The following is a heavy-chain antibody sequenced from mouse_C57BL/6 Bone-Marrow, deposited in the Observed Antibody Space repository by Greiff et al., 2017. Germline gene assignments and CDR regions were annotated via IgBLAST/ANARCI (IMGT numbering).Heavy chain of an antibody. CDR3: ARHRWLLRYFDV. CDR2: ISNGGGST. J-gene: IGHJ1*03. Sequence: VKLMESGGGLVQPGGSLKLSCAASGFTFSDYYMYWVRQTPEKRLEWVAYISNGGGSTYYPDTVKGRFTISRDNAKNTLYLQMSRLKSEDTAMYYCARHRWLLRYFDVWGTGTTVTVSS. CDR1: GFTFSDYY. D-gene: IGHD2-3*01. V-gene: IGHV5-12*01.